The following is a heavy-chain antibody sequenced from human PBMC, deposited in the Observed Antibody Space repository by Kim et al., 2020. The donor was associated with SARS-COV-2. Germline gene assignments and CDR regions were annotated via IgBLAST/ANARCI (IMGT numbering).Heavy chain of an antibody. Sequence: GGSLRLSCATSGFSFSNYDMHWVRQATGKGLEWVATIGTAADTFYPGSAVGGFTISTENAPNSLFLLLNSRSAGDAATYYCSRGPYCSTTRCPVDVAFD. CDR2: IGTAADT. CDR3: SRGPYCSTTRCPVDVAFD. CDR1: GFSFSNYD. D-gene: IGHD2-2*01. V-gene: IGHV3-13*01. J-gene: IGHJ3*02.